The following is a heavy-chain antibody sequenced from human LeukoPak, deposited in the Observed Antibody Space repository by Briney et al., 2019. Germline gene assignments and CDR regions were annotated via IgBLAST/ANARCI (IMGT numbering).Heavy chain of an antibody. CDR1: GFSVSTKY. Sequence: GGSLRLSCAASGFSVSTKYMSWARQAPGKGLEWISLIYSGGNTYYAGSVKGRFSVSRDNSKNTVYLQMDSLRVEDTAVYYCARGDFGGNSGLEYWGQGSLVTVSS. CDR2: IYSGGNT. CDR3: ARGDFGGNSGLEY. J-gene: IGHJ4*02. V-gene: IGHV3-53*01. D-gene: IGHD4-23*01.